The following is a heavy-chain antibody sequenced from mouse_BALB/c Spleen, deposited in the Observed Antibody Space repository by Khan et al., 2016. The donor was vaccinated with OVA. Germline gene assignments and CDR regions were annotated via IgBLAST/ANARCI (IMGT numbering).Heavy chain of an antibody. CDR3: ANRYVGAMDY. D-gene: IGHD2-14*01. Sequence: EVKLLESGPSLVKPSQTLSLTCSVTGDSITSGYWNWIRKFPGNKLEYMGYISYSGSTYYNPSLKSRISITRDTSKNQTFLQLHSVTTEDTATYYCANRYVGAMDYWGQGTSVTVSS. J-gene: IGHJ4*01. CDR1: GDSITSGY. CDR2: ISYSGST. V-gene: IGHV3-8*02.